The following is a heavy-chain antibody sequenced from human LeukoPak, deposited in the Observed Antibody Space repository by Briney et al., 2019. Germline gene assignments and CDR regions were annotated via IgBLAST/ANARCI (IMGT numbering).Heavy chain of an antibody. CDR1: GFTFSSYG. V-gene: IGHV3-30*18. CDR2: ISYDGSNK. D-gene: IGHD1-26*01. CDR3: AKDGTPYYYGMDV. J-gene: IGHJ6*02. Sequence: GGPLRLSCAASGFTFSSYGMHWVRQAPGKGLEWVAVISYDGSNKYYADSVKGRYTISRDNSKNTLYLQMNSLRAEDTAVYYCAKDGTPYYYGMDVWGQGTTVTVSS.